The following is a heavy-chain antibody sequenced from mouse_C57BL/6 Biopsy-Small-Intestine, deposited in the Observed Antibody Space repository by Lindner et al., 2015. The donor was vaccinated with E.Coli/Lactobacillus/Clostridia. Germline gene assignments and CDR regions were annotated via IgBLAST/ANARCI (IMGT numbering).Heavy chain of an antibody. Sequence: SVKVSCKASGGTLISSAINWVRQAPGQGLEWMGGIIPVWGTANYAQNFQGRVTITADESATTAYLELSDLRSEDTAVYYCARGEYCGRDCYLHCLDPWGQGTLVTVSS. CDR3: ARGEYCGRDCYLHCLDP. V-gene: IGHV1S61*01. CDR1: GGTLISSA. J-gene: IGHJ4*01. CDR2: IIPVWGTA. D-gene: IGHD1-1*02.